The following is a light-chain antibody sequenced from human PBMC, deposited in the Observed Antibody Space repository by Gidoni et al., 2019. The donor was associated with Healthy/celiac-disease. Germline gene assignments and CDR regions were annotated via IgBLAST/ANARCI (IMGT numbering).Light chain of an antibody. V-gene: IGKV1-33*01. CDR1: QDISNY. CDR3: QQYDNLPLT. Sequence: DIQMTQSPTSLSASVGDRVTITCQASQDISNYLNGYQQKPGKAPKLLIYDASNLETGVPSRFSGSGSGTDFTFTISSLQPEDIATYYCQQYDNLPLTFXGXTQVEI. CDR2: DAS. J-gene: IGKJ4*01.